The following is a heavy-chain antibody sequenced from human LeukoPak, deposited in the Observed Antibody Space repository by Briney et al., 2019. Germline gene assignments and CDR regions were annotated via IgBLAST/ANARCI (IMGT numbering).Heavy chain of an antibody. CDR2: TNPNSGGT. Sequence: ASVKVSCKASGYTFTGYYMHWVRRAPGQGLEWMGWTNPNSGGTNYAQKFQGRVTMTRDTSISTAYMELSRLRSDDTAVYYCARDVPAATYYYYYYGMDVWGQGTTVTVPS. D-gene: IGHD2-2*01. CDR3: ARDVPAATYYYYYYGMDV. V-gene: IGHV1-2*02. CDR1: GYTFTGYY. J-gene: IGHJ6*02.